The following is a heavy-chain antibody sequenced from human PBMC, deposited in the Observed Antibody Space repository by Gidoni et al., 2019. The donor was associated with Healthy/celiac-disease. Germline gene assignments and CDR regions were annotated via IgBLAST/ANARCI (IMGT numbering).Heavy chain of an antibody. CDR2: NNHSGST. CDR1: GGSFSGYY. V-gene: IGHV4-34*01. CDR3: ARVGRDFWGGYYTTIRSYFDY. D-gene: IGHD3-3*01. J-gene: IGHJ4*02. Sequence: QVQLQQWGAGPLKPSETLLLTCAVYGGSFSGYYWCWFRQPQGKGLEWIGENNHSGSTNYNPSLKRRVTISVDTSKNQFSLKLSSVTAAYTAVYYCARVGRDFWGGYYTTIRSYFDYWGQGTLVTVSS.